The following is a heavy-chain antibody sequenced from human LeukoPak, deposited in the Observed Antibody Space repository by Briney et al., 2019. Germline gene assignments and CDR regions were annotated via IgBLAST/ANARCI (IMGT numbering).Heavy chain of an antibody. CDR1: GFTFDTYG. CDR3: ARDRMGGSFDY. V-gene: IGHV3-48*01. J-gene: IGHJ4*02. Sequence: GGSLRLSCAASGFTFDTYGMNWVRRAPGKGLEWASFITGGSNTIYYADSVKGRFTISRDNAKNSLYLQMNSLRVEDTAVYYCARDRMGGSFDYWGQGTLVTVSS. CDR2: ITGGSNTI. D-gene: IGHD2-15*01.